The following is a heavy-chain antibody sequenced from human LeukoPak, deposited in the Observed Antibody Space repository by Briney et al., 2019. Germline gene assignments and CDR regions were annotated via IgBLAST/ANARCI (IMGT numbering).Heavy chain of an antibody. D-gene: IGHD5-24*01. CDR2: IPSSGSAI. CDR3: ARAEMLYYFDY. V-gene: IGHV3-48*03. J-gene: IGHJ4*02. CDR1: GFTFSSYE. Sequence: GGSLRLSCVASGFTFSSYEFSWVRQAPGKGLEWVSYIPSSGSAIYYADSVKGRFTISRDNAKNSLYLQMNSLRAEDTAVYYCARAEMLYYFDYWGQGTLVTVSS.